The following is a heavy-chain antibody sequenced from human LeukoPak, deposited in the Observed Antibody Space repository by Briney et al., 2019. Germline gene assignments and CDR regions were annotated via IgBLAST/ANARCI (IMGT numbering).Heavy chain of an antibody. CDR1: GGLISSGSYY. CDR3: ARHRSGWLQSSFDY. J-gene: IGHJ4*02. D-gene: IGHD5-24*01. CDR2: IYTSGST. Sequence: PSETLSLTCTVSGGLISSGSYYWSWLRQPAGKGLEWIGRIYTSGSTNYDPSLKSRVTISVDTSKNQFSLKLSSVTAADTAVYYCARHRSGWLQSSFDYWGQGTLVTVSS. V-gene: IGHV4-61*02.